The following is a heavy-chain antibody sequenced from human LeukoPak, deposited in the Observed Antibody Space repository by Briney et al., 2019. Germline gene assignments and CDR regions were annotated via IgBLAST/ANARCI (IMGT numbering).Heavy chain of an antibody. CDR3: ARMPTYAYGSFDP. V-gene: IGHV4-59*08. Sequence: PWETLSLTCTVSGGSISTYYWSWIRQPPGKGLEWIGYIYSSGSTNYNPSLKSRVAVSVDTSKHQFSLKLSAVTAADTAVHYCARMPTYAYGSFDPWGQGTLVTASS. D-gene: IGHD3-10*01. CDR1: GGSISTYY. CDR2: IYSSGST. J-gene: IGHJ5*02.